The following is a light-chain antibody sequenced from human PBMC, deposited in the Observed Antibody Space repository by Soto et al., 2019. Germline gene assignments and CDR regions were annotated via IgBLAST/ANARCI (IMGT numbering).Light chain of an antibody. V-gene: IGKV1-5*03. CDR1: QSISSW. J-gene: IGKJ1*01. CDR3: QQYNDNWT. CDR2: KAS. Sequence: DIQMTQSPSTLSASVGDRVTLTCRARQSISSWLAWYQQKPGTAPKLLIYKASTLQSVVPSRFSGSGSGTEFTLTISSLQPDDSATYYCQQYNDNWTFGQGTKVEIK.